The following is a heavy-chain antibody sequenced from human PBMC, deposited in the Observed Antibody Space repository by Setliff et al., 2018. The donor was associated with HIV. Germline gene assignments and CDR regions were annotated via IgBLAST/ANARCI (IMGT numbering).Heavy chain of an antibody. V-gene: IGHV1-69*13. Sequence: ASVKVSCKTSGDTLSSYAITWVRQAPGQGLEWMGRIIPIFGTADYAQKFQGRVTLTADESTSIAYMELNSLRSEDTAVYCCARGRASGSANWGWGQGTLVTVSS. CDR1: GDTLSSYA. J-gene: IGHJ4*02. D-gene: IGHD7-27*01. CDR3: ARGRASGSANWG. CDR2: IIPIFGTA.